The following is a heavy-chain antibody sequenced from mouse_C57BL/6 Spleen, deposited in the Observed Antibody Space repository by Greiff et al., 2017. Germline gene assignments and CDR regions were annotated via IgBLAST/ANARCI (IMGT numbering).Heavy chain of an antibody. D-gene: IGHD2-4*01. CDR1: GYTFTDYE. Sequence: VQLQESGAELVRPGASVTLSCKASGYTFTDYEMHWVKQTPVHGLEWIGAIDPETGGTAYNQKFKGKAILTADKSSSTAYMELRSLTSEDSAVYYCTRWRLRRGGDYWGQGTTLTVSS. J-gene: IGHJ2*01. CDR3: TRWRLRRGGDY. V-gene: IGHV1-15*01. CDR2: IDPETGGT.